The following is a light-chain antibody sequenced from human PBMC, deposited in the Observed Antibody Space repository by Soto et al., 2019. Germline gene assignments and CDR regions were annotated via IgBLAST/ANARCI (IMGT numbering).Light chain of an antibody. Sequence: EIVLTQSPATLSLSAGERATLSCTASQNIGTYLDWYQQKPGQSPRLLIFDSTSRATGTPARFSGSGSGTDFTLTISSLEPEDFPLYHCLQRSGWPLTFGPGTKVDLK. J-gene: IGKJ3*01. CDR1: QNIGTY. CDR3: LQRSGWPLT. CDR2: DST. V-gene: IGKV3-11*01.